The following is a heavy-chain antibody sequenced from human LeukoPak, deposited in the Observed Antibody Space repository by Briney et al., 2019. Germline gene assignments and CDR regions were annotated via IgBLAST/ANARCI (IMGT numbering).Heavy chain of an antibody. V-gene: IGHV4-34*01. D-gene: IGHD6-13*01. CDR2: VNHSGST. CDR3: ARFSDIAAAGTGLDY. CDR1: GGSFSGYY. Sequence: PSETLSLTCAVYGGSFSGYYWSWIRQPPGKGLEWMGEVNHSGSTNYNPSLKSRVTISVDTSKNQFSLKLSSVTAADTAVYYCARFSDIAAAGTGLDYWGQGTLVTVSS. J-gene: IGHJ4*02.